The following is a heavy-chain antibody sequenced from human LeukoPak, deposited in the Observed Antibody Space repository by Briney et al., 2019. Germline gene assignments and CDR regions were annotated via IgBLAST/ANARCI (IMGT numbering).Heavy chain of an antibody. CDR2: IYYSGST. V-gene: IGHV4-59*08. D-gene: IGHD2-15*01. CDR1: GGSISSYY. J-gene: IGHJ3*02. CDR3: ARHRSSGGTDAFDI. Sequence: PSETLSLTCTVSGGSISSYYWSWLRQPPGKGLEWIGYIYYSGSTNYNPSLKSRVTISVDTSKNQFSLKMSSVTAADTAVYYCARHRSSGGTDAFDIWDQGTMVTVSS.